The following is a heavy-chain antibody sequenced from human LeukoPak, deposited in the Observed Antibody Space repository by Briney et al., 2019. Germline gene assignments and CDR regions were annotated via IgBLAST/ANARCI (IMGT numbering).Heavy chain of an antibody. D-gene: IGHD6-13*01. CDR1: GLSFRSYG. V-gene: IGHV3-33*06. Sequence: GGSLRLSCAASGLSFRSYGMHWVRQAPGKGLEWVAAIWYDGSNKYYADSVKGRFTISRDNSKNTLYLQMNSLGAEDTAVYYCAKSSSIAAAALDYWGQGTLVTVSS. CDR2: IWYDGSNK. J-gene: IGHJ4*02. CDR3: AKSSSIAAAALDY.